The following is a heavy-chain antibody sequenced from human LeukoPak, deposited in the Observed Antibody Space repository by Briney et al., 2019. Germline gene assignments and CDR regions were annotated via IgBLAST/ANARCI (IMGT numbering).Heavy chain of an antibody. CDR1: GFTFSSYS. D-gene: IGHD2-2*01. V-gene: IGHV3-21*01. J-gene: IGHJ5*02. Sequence: GGSLRLSCAASGFTFSSYSMNWVRQAPGKGLEWVSSISSSSSYIYYADSVKGRFTISRDNAKNSLYLQMNSLRAEDTAMYYCARDHYRVVVVPVKWFDPWGQGTLVTVSS. CDR2: ISSSSSYI. CDR3: ARDHYRVVVVPVKWFDP.